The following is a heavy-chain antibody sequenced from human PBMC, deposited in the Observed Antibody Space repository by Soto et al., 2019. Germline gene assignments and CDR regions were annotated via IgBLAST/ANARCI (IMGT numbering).Heavy chain of an antibody. D-gene: IGHD6-6*01. CDR3: ATEKGSIAARPPYDY. Sequence: GGSLRLSCAASGFTFSSYSMSWVRQAPGKGLEWVSAISGSGGSTYYADSVKGRFTISRDNSKNTLYLQMNSLRAEDTAVYYCATEKGSIAARPPYDYWGQGTLVTVSS. CDR1: GFTFSSYS. CDR2: ISGSGGST. J-gene: IGHJ4*02. V-gene: IGHV3-23*01.